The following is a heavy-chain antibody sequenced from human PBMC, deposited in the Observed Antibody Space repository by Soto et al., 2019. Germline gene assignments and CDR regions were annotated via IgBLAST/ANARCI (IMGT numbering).Heavy chain of an antibody. CDR3: ARDRRGYSYDYYYGMDV. V-gene: IGHV4-31*03. Sequence: QVQLQESGPGLVKPSQTLSLTCTVSGGSISSGGYYWSWIRQHPGKGLEWIGYIYYSGSTYYNPSLKHRVTISVATSKNQFSLKLSSVTAADTAVYYCARDRRGYSYDYYYGMDVWGQGTTVTVSS. D-gene: IGHD5-18*01. J-gene: IGHJ6*02. CDR2: IYYSGST. CDR1: GGSISSGGYY.